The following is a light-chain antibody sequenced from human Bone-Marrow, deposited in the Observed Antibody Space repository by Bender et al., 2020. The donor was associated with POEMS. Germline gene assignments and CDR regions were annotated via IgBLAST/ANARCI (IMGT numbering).Light chain of an antibody. CDR1: SSDVGSYNL. V-gene: IGLV2-23*01. CDR3: CSYGTGQEI. Sequence: QSALTQPASVSGSPGQSITISCSETSSDVGSYNLVSWYQQHPGKAPQLLIYEGNKRPSGVSERFSASKSANTASLTISGLQADDEGDYHCCSYGTGQEIFGGGTKLTVL. J-gene: IGLJ2*01. CDR2: EGN.